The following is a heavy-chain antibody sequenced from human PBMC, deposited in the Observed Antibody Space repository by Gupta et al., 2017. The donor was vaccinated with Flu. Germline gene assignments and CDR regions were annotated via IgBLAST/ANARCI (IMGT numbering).Heavy chain of an antibody. CDR1: GLTFSSYA. V-gene: IGHV3-23*01. D-gene: IGHD3-22*01. J-gene: IGHJ4*02. CDR3: ARQYYYDSSGYYSFGY. CDR2: ISGSGGST. Sequence: EVQLLESGGGLVQPGGSLRLSCAASGLTFSSYAMSWVRQAPGKGLEWVSAISGSGGSTYYADSVKGRFTISRDNSKNTLYLQMNSLRAEDTAVYYCARQYYYDSSGYYSFGYWGQGTLVTVSS.